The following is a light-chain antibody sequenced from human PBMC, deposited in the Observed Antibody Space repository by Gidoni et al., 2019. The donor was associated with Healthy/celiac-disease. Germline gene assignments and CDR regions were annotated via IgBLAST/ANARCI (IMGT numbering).Light chain of an antibody. Sequence: IQMTQSPSSLSASVGDRVTITCRASQSISSYLNWYQQKPGKAPKLLIYAASSLQSGVPSRFSGSGSGTDFTLTISSLQPEDFATYYCQQSYSTPWTFXQXTKVESK. CDR3: QQSYSTPWT. V-gene: IGKV1-39*01. CDR2: AAS. CDR1: QSISSY. J-gene: IGKJ1*01.